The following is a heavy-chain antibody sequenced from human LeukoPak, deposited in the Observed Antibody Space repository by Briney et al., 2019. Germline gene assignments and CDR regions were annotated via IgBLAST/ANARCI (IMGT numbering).Heavy chain of an antibody. V-gene: IGHV3-30*01. Sequence: GGSLRLSCAASGFTFSSYAMSWVRQAPGKGLEWVAVISYDGSNKYYADSVKGRFTISRDNSKNTLYLQMNSLRAEDTAVYYCARVSDILTTVVVPAAIYLDYWGQGTLVTVSS. D-gene: IGHD2-2*02. CDR3: ARVSDILTTVVVPAAIYLDY. J-gene: IGHJ4*02. CDR1: GFTFSSYA. CDR2: ISYDGSNK.